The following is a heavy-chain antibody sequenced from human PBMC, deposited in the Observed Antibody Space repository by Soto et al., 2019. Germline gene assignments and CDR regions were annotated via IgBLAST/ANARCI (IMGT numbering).Heavy chain of an antibody. V-gene: IGHV1-69*13. CDR3: ARDQGSSWNEFTHGYGMDV. CDR2: IIPIFGTA. CDR1: GGTFSSYA. Sequence: GASVKVSCKASGGTFSSYAISWVRQAPGQGLEWMGGIIPIFGTANYAQKFQGRVTITADESTSTAYMELSSLRSEDTAVYYCARDQGSSWNEFTHGYGMDVWGQGTTVTVSS. J-gene: IGHJ6*02. D-gene: IGHD6-13*01.